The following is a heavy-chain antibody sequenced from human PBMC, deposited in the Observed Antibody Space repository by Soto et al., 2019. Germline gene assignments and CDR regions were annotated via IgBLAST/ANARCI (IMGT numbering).Heavy chain of an antibody. CDR3: ARDLWGYCGTDCYPLDV. CDR2: INHSGST. CDR1: GGSFSGYY. Sequence: SETLSLTCAVYGGSFSGYYWTWIRQPPGTGLEWIGEINHSGSTNYNPSLKSRVTISVDTSKNQFSLKLNSVTAADTAVYYCARDLWGYCGTDCYPLDVWGQGNTVTVSS. D-gene: IGHD2-21*02. V-gene: IGHV4-34*01. J-gene: IGHJ6*02.